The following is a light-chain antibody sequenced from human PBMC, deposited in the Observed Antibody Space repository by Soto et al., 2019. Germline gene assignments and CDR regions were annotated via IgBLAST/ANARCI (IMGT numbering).Light chain of an antibody. CDR2: GGS. Sequence: QSALPQPASVSGSPGQSITISCTGTSSDVGSYNLVSWFQQHPGKAPKLIIYGGSQRPSGVSNRFSGSKSGNTASLTISGLQAEDEAEYFCSSYAGSSTYVLFGVGTKLTVL. CDR3: SSYAGSSTYVL. J-gene: IGLJ2*01. V-gene: IGLV2-23*01. CDR1: SSDVGSYNL.